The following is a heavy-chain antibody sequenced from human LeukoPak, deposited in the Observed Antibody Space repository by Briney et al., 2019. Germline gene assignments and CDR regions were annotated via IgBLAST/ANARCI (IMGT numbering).Heavy chain of an antibody. CDR2: ISAYNGKT. J-gene: IGHJ5*02. Sequence: GASVKVSCKASGYTFTCYGISWVRQAPGQGLEWMGWISAYNGKTNYAQKFQGRVTITADKSTSTAYMELSSLRSEDTAVYYCARGGIAAAGPYVGNWFDPWGQGTLVTVSS. CDR1: GYTFTCYG. D-gene: IGHD6-13*01. CDR3: ARGGIAAAGPYVGNWFDP. V-gene: IGHV1-18*01.